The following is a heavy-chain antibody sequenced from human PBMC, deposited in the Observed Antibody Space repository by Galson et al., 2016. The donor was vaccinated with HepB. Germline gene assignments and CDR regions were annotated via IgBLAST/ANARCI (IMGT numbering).Heavy chain of an antibody. D-gene: IGHD6-19*01. V-gene: IGHV3-30*18. CDR1: GFTFSSSG. CDR3: AKDRSAVAAYKYYDMDV. CDR2: LSYDGNNK. Sequence: SLRLSCAASGFTFSSSGMHWVRQAPGKGLEWVAALSYDGNNKHYADSVKGRFTISRDNSKSTLYLQMNSLRAEDTAVYYCAKDRSAVAAYKYYDMDVWGQGTTVTVSS. J-gene: IGHJ6*02.